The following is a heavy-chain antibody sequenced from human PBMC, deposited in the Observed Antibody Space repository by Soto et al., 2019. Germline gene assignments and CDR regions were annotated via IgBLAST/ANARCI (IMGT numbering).Heavy chain of an antibody. CDR2: ISSSSMTI. Sequence: GGSLRLSCAASGFSFRSYSMNWVRQAPGKGLEWISYISSSSMTIYYADSVKDRFIISRDNAKNSLYLQMNSLRDEDTAVYYCARDGNYYDSSGFWPWGQGTMVTVSS. CDR3: ARDGNYYDSSGFWP. V-gene: IGHV3-48*02. D-gene: IGHD3-22*01. J-gene: IGHJ3*01. CDR1: GFSFRSYS.